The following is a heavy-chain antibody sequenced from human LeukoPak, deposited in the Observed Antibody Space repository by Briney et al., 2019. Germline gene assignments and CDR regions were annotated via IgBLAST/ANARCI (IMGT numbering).Heavy chain of an antibody. CDR3: ARVYDSSGYTANSFDY. V-gene: IGHV3-30*02. J-gene: IGHJ4*02. Sequence: PGGSLRLSCAASGFTFSSYGMHWVRQAPGKGLEWVAFIRYDGSNKYYADSVKGRFTISRDNSKNTLYLQMNSLRAEDTAVYYCARVYDSSGYTANSFDYWGQGTLVTVSS. CDR2: IRYDGSNK. CDR1: GFTFSSYG. D-gene: IGHD3-22*01.